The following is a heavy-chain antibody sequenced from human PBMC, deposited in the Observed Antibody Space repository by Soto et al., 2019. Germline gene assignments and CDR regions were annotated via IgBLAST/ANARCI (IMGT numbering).Heavy chain of an antibody. CDR1: GFTVSSNY. V-gene: IGHV3-53*01. J-gene: IGHJ6*02. D-gene: IGHD2-21*02. CDR3: ARGAYCGGDCWRSAMDV. CDR2: IYSGGNK. Sequence: EMQLVESGGGLIQPGGSLRLSCAASGFTVSSNYMSWVRQAPGKGLEWVSVIYSGGNKFYTDSVKGRFSISRDNSKNTLYLQMNSLRAEDTAVYYCARGAYCGGDCWRSAMDVWGQGTTVTVSS.